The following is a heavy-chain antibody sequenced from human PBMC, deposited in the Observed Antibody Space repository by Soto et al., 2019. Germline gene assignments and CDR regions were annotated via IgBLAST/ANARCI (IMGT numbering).Heavy chain of an antibody. J-gene: IGHJ5*02. V-gene: IGHV4-39*01. CDR1: GGSISSSSYY. CDR2: IYYSGST. CDR3: ARQGSHCSGGSCYSGWFDP. Sequence: PSETLSLTCTVSGGSISSSSYYWGWIRQPPGKGLEWIGSIYYSGSTYYNPSLKSRVTISVDTSKNQFSLKLSSVTAADTAVYYCARQGSHCSGGSCYSGWFDPWGQGTLVTVSS. D-gene: IGHD2-15*01.